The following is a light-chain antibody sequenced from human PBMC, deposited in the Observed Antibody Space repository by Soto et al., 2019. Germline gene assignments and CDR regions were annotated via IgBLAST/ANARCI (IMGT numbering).Light chain of an antibody. V-gene: IGKV3-20*01. J-gene: IGKJ2*01. CDR1: QTVTNNY. Sequence: ELVLTQSPGTLSLSPGERATLSCRASQTVTNNYLAWYQQKPGQAPRLVMSGASSRATGIPDRFSGGGSETDFTLTISRLEPEDFAVYYCQQYDSSYTFGQGTKLEMK. CDR3: QQYDSSYT. CDR2: GAS.